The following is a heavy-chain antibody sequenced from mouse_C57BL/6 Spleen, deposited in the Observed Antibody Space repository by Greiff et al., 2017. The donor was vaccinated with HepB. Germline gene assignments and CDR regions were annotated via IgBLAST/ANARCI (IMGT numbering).Heavy chain of an antibody. V-gene: IGHV1-82*01. Sequence: VQLQQSGPELVKPGASVKISCKASGYAFSSSWMNWVKQRPGKGLEWIGRIYPVDGDTNYNGKFKGKATLTADKSSSTAYMQLSSLTSEDSAVYFCARSPFPVTTVVAWYFDVWGTGTTVTVSS. J-gene: IGHJ1*03. CDR2: IYPVDGDT. D-gene: IGHD1-1*01. CDR1: GYAFSSSW. CDR3: ARSPFPVTTVVAWYFDV.